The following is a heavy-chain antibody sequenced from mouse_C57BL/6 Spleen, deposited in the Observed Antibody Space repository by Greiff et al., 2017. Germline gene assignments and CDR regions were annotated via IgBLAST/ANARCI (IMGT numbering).Heavy chain of an antibody. V-gene: IGHV1-50*01. CDR1: GYTFTSYW. CDR2: IDPSDSYT. CDR3: AGLLRVDY. D-gene: IGHD1-1*01. J-gene: IGHJ2*01. Sequence: QVQLQQPGAELVKPGASVKLSCKASGYTFTSYWMQWVKQRPGQGLEWIGEIDPSDSYTNYNQKFKGKATLTVDTSSSPAYMQLSSLTSEDSAVYYCAGLLRVDYWGQGTTLTVSS.